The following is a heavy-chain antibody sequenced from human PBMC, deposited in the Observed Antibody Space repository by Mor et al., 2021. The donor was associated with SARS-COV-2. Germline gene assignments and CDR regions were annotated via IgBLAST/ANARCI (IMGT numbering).Heavy chain of an antibody. CDR2: IYWDDDK. CDR3: ARPYSSSWFEYYFDY. D-gene: IGHD6-13*01. J-gene: IGHJ4*02. V-gene: IGHV2-5*02. Sequence: LALIYWDDDKRYSPSLKSRLTITKDTSKNQVVLTMTNMDPVDTATYYCARPYSSSWFEYYFDYWGQGTLVT.